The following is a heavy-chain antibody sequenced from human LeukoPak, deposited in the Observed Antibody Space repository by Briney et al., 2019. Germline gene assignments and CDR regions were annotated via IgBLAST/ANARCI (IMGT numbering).Heavy chain of an antibody. Sequence: PSETLSLTCAVYGGSFSGYYWSWIRQPPGKGLEWIGEINHSGSTNYNPSLKSRVTISEDTSKNQFSLKLSSVTAADTAVYYCASTIFGVVIITPDGAFDIWGQGTMVTVSS. CDR1: GGSFSGYY. CDR3: ASTIFGVVIITPDGAFDI. CDR2: INHSGST. J-gene: IGHJ3*02. D-gene: IGHD3-3*01. V-gene: IGHV4-34*01.